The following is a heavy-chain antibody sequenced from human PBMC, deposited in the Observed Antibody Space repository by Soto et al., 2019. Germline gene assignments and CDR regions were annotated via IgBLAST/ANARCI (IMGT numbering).Heavy chain of an antibody. CDR2: IYYSGST. V-gene: IGHV4-30-4*08. J-gene: IGHJ4*02. CDR3: ARGLGGGGYIRH. D-gene: IGHD5-12*01. CDR1: GGSISSGDYY. Sequence: SETLSLTCTVSGGSISSGDYYWSWIRQPPGKGLEWIGYIYYSGSTYYNPSLKSRVTISVDTSKNQFSLKLSSVTAADTAVYYCARGLGGGGYIRHWGQGTLVTVSS.